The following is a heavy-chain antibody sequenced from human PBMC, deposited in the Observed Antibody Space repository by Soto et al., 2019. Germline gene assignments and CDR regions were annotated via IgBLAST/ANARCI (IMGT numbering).Heavy chain of an antibody. V-gene: IGHV3-30*18. CDR3: AKDISEGGSPSPFDY. Sequence: GGSLRLSCAASGFTFSSYGMHWVRQAPGKGLEWVAVISYDGSNKYYADSVKGRFTISRDNSKNTLYLQMNSLRAEDTAVYYCAKDISEGGSPSPFDYWGQGTLVTVSS. CDR1: GFTFSSYG. CDR2: ISYDGSNK. J-gene: IGHJ4*02. D-gene: IGHD1-26*01.